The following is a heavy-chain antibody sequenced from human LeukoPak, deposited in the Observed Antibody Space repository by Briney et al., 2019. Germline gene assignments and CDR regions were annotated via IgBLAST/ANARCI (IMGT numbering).Heavy chain of an antibody. V-gene: IGHV3-30*03. CDR1: GFSFRSYG. Sequence: PGRSLRLSCAASGFSFRSYGMQWVRQAPGKGLEWVTLISDDGNNKYYADSVNGRFTISRDNSKNTLNLQMNSLRAEDTAVYYCAGGYYFGDYWGQGTLVTVSS. D-gene: IGHD3-22*01. J-gene: IGHJ4*02. CDR3: AGGYYFGDY. CDR2: ISDDGNNK.